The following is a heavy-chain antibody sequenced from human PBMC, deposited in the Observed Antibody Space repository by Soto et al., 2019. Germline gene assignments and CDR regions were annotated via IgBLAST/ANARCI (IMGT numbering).Heavy chain of an antibody. CDR3: AKRRYFDWSQFDY. Sequence: GGSLRLSCAASGFTFSTYAMTWVRQAPGKGLEWVSAISASGGSTYYADSVKGRFTISRDDSKNMLYLQMNSLRAEDTAVYYCAKRRYFDWSQFDYWGQGTLVTVSS. D-gene: IGHD3-9*01. CDR2: ISASGGST. CDR1: GFTFSTYA. J-gene: IGHJ4*02. V-gene: IGHV3-23*01.